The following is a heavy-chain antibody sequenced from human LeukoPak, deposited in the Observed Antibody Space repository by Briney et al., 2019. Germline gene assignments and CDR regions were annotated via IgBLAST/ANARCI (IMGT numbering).Heavy chain of an antibody. CDR3: ARGYCSSTSCRAIYYYYYMDV. CDR2: IYHSGST. CDR1: GYSISSGYY. Sequence: SETLSLTCTVSGYSISSGYYWGWIRQPPGKGLEWIGSIYHSGSTYYNPSLKSRVTISVDTSKNQFSLKLSSVTAADTAVYYCARGYCSSTSCRAIYYYYYMDVWGKGTTVTVSS. J-gene: IGHJ6*03. V-gene: IGHV4-38-2*02. D-gene: IGHD2-2*01.